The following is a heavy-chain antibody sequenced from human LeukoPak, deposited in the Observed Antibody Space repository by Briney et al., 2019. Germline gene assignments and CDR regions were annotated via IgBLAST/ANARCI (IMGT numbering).Heavy chain of an antibody. D-gene: IGHD1/OR15-1a*01. Sequence: SEALSLTCTVSGVSINNYYRSWIRQSPGKGLEWLGYIYYGVSTNYNPSLKSRVTISVDTSKNQFSLKLSSVTAADTAVYYCARAVIPFIWNKPLGYWGQGTLVTVSS. V-gene: IGHV4-59*01. J-gene: IGHJ4*02. CDR3: ARAVIPFIWNKPLGY. CDR2: IYYGVST. CDR1: GVSINNYY.